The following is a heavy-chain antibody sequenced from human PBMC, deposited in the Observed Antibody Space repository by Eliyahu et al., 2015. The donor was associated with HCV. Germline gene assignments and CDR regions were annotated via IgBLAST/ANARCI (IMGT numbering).Heavy chain of an antibody. Sequence: QITLKESGPTLVKPTQTLTLTCTFSGFSLSTSGVGVGWIRQPPGKPLEWLALIYWDDDKRYSPSLKSRLTITKDTSKNQVVLTMTNMDPVDTATYYCAHRGSPPHKYGESFDYWGQGTLVTVSS. CDR3: AHRGSPPHKYGESFDY. CDR1: GFSLSTSGVG. J-gene: IGHJ4*02. D-gene: IGHD4-17*01. V-gene: IGHV2-5*02. CDR2: IYWDDDK.